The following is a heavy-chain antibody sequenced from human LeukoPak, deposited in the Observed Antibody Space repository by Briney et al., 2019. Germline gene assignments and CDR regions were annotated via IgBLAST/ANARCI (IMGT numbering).Heavy chain of an antibody. CDR3: ATDLELIAALWFDP. J-gene: IGHJ5*02. CDR1: GGTFSSYA. CDR2: IIPIFGTA. Sequence: AAVKVSCKASGGTFSSYAIICVRQAPGHGVEWMGRIIPIFGTANYAQKFHGRVTITTDESTSNAYMELSSLRSEDTAVYYCATDLELIAALWFDPWGQGTLVTVSS. V-gene: IGHV1-69*05. D-gene: IGHD6-6*01.